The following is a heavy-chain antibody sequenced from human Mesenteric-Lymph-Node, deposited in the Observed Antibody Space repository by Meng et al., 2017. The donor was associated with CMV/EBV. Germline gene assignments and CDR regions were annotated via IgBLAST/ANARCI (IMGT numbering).Heavy chain of an antibody. CDR1: GYIFSSYG. CDR3: ARDDYNSGTYIDL. CDR2: ISTYNGDT. V-gene: IGHV1-18*01. D-gene: IGHD3-10*01. Sequence: ASVKVSCKTSGYIFSSYGLSWVRQAPGQGLEWMGCISTYNGDTNHAQKFQGRLTMTTDTSTTTAYMELRSLRSDDTAVYYCARDDYNSGTYIDLWGQGTLVTVSS. J-gene: IGHJ4*02.